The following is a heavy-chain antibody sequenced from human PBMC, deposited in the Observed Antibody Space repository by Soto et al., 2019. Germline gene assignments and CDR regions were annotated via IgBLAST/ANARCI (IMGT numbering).Heavy chain of an antibody. CDR2: IYHSGST. CDR3: ARGQVVAAQH. D-gene: IGHD2-15*01. CDR1: GGSISSGGYS. V-gene: IGHV4-30-2*01. Sequence: QLQLQESGSGLVKPSQTLSLTCAVSGGSISSGGYSWSWIRQPPGKGLEWIGYIYHSGSTYDNPPLKSRVTISVDRSKNQFSRKLSSVTAAYTAVYYCARGQVVAAQHWGQGTLVTVSS. J-gene: IGHJ4*02.